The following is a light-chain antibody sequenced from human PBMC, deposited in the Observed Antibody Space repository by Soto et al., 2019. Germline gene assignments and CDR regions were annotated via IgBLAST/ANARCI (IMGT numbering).Light chain of an antibody. CDR3: QQYNTLPPIT. CDR2: GAS. Sequence: EIWVMAAPVKQSVTPGERATLSCRASQSVSSKLAWYQQKPGQAPRLLIYGASTRATGIPARFSGSGSGTEFTLTISSLQSEDFAVYYCQQYNTLPPITFGQGTRLE. J-gene: IGKJ5*01. CDR1: QSVSSK. V-gene: IGKV3-15*01.